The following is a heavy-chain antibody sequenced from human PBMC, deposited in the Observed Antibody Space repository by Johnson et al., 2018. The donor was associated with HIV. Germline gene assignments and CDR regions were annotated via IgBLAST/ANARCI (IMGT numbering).Heavy chain of an antibody. D-gene: IGHD2-15*01. CDR3: ARDVRMDKAFDI. CDR1: GFTFSSYA. J-gene: IGHJ3*02. Sequence: QVQLVESGGGLVQPGGSLRLSCAASGFTFSSYAMHWVRQAPGKVLEWVAVISYDGSNKYYVDSVKGRFTISRDNSKNTLYLQLNRLGAEDMAVYYCARDVRMDKAFDIWGQGTMVTVSS. CDR2: ISYDGSNK. V-gene: IGHV3-30*14.